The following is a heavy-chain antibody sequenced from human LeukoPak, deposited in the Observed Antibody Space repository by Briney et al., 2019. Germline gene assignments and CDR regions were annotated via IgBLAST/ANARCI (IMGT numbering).Heavy chain of an antibody. J-gene: IGHJ6*02. V-gene: IGHV3-21*01. CDR2: ISSSSSYI. Sequence: KPGGSLRLSCAAPGFTFSFYSMTWVRQAPGKGLEWVSSISSSSSYIYYADSVKGRFTISRDNAKNSLYLQMNSLRAEDTAVYYCARGGDGSGRPLYYYYYYGMDVWGQGATVTVSS. D-gene: IGHD3-10*01. CDR3: ARGGDGSGRPLYYYYYYGMDV. CDR1: GFTFSFYS.